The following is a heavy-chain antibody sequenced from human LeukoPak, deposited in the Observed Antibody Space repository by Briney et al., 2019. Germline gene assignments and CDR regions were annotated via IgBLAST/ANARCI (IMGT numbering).Heavy chain of an antibody. D-gene: IGHD3-10*01. CDR2: ISGSGGST. V-gene: IGHV3-23*01. J-gene: IGHJ6*02. CDR1: GFTFSSYA. Sequence: GGSLRLSCAASGFTFSSYAMSWVRQAPGKGLEWVSAISGSGGSTYYADSVKGRFTISRDNSKNTLYLQMNSLRAEDTAVYYCAKVQGSGSYGYYGMDVWSQGTTVTVSS. CDR3: AKVQGSGSYGYYGMDV.